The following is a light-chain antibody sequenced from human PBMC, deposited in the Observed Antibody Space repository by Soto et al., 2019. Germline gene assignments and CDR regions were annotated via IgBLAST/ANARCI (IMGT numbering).Light chain of an antibody. CDR3: SSYSSISTLV. CDR2: DVS. V-gene: IGLV2-14*01. CDR1: NSDVGGYNY. Sequence: QSVLTQPASVSGSPGQSINISCTGTNSDVGGYNYVSWYQQHPGKAPKLMIYDVSNRPSGVSNRFSGSKSGNTASLTISGLQAEDEADFYCSSYSSISTLVFGGGTKLTVL. J-gene: IGLJ3*02.